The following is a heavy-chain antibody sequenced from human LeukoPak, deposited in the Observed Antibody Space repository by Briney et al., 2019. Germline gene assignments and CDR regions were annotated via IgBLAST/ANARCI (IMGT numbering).Heavy chain of an antibody. CDR3: SRGGVWYFDL. V-gene: IGHV4-59*11. J-gene: IGHJ2*01. D-gene: IGHD3-16*01. CDR2: IHLSGRT. Sequence: PSETLSLTCTGSGGSISFHYWSWIRQPPGQGLEWIGNIHLSGRTYYDPYLRRRVAISGSTSKNQCSLRLNSVTAADTAVYYCSRGGVWYFDLWGRGTLVTVSS. CDR1: GGSISFHY.